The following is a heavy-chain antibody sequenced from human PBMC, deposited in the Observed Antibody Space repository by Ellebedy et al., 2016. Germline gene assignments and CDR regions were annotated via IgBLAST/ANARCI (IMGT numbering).Heavy chain of an antibody. CDR2: ISGGGYTT. CDR1: ELNLGNYF. V-gene: IGHV3-23*01. CDR3: RQGHYFDQ. J-gene: IGHJ4*02. Sequence: GGSLRLXCTASELNLGNYFMSWVRQAPGKGLEWVSTISGGGYTTYFADSVKGRFTVSRDNSKNTLYLQMNNLRVDDTALYYCRQGHYFDQWGQGALVTVSS.